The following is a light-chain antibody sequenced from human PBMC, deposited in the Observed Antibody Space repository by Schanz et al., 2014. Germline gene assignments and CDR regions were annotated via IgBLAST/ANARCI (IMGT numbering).Light chain of an antibody. CDR1: QYITTY. V-gene: IGKV1-39*01. CDR3: QQFHTYPLT. Sequence: IPLTQSPSSLSASVRDRVTITCRASQYITTYLNWYQQKPGKAPKLLIYAASSLQSGVPSRFSGSGSGTEFTLTISSLQPEDFATYYCQQFHTYPLTFGQGTRLDIK. CDR2: AAS. J-gene: IGKJ5*01.